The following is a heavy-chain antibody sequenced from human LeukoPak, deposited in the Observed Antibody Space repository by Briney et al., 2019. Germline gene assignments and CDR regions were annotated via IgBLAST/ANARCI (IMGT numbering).Heavy chain of an antibody. Sequence: PSETLSLTCAVSGYSISSGYYWGWIRQPPGKGLEWIGSIYHSGSTYYNPSLKSRVTMSVDTSKNQFSLTLSSVTAADTAVYYCARPLGHAFDIWGQGTMVTVSS. V-gene: IGHV4-38-2*01. CDR3: ARPLGHAFDI. CDR2: IYHSGST. CDR1: GYSISSGYY. J-gene: IGHJ3*02.